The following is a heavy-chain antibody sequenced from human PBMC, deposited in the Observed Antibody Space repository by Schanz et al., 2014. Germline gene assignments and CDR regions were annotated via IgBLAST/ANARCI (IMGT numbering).Heavy chain of an antibody. J-gene: IGHJ4*02. CDR3: ARGLIAAAGGAFDY. CDR1: GFNFSDYA. V-gene: IGHV3-23*04. CDR2: INTGVNT. D-gene: IGHD6-13*01. Sequence: EVQLVASGGGLVQPGGSLRLSCAASGFNFSDYAMCWVRQAPGKGLEWVSAINTGVNTYYADSVRGRFTMSRDNSKNTLYLQMNSLRAGDAAVYYCARGLIAAAGGAFDYWGQGTLVAVSA.